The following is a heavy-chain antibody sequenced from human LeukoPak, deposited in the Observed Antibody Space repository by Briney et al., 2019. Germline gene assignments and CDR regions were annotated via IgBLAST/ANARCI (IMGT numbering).Heavy chain of an antibody. CDR2: IRNKADGGTT. V-gene: IGHV3-15*07. CDR1: GFTFTSAW. J-gene: IGHJ4*02. D-gene: IGHD1-26*01. Sequence: GGSLRLSCAASGFTFTSAWMNWVRQAPGQGLEWVGRIRNKADGGTTDYAAPVKGRFTISRDDSKNTVYLQMNSLKIEDTAVYYCTTYSGAGFEFWGQGTLVTISS. CDR3: TTYSGAGFEF.